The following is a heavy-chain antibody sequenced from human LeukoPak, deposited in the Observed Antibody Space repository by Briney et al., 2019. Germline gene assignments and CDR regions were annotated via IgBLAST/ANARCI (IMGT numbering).Heavy chain of an antibody. V-gene: IGHV4-34*01. Sequence: SETLSLTCAVYGGSFCGYYWSWIRQPPGKGLEWIGEINHSGSTNYNPSLKSRVTISVDTSKNQFSLKLSSVTAADTAVYYCARGRGGYWGQGTLVTVSS. D-gene: IGHD3-10*01. CDR1: GGSFCGYY. CDR3: ARGRGGY. CDR2: INHSGST. J-gene: IGHJ4*02.